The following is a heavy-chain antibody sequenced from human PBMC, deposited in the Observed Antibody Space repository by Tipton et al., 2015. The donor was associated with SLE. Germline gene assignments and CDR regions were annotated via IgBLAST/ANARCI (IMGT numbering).Heavy chain of an antibody. D-gene: IGHD1-26*01. CDR2: IKQDGSEK. J-gene: IGHJ4*02. Sequence: GLVKPSETLSLNCAVSGYSITGGYYWAWIRQPPGNGLEWVANIKQDGSEKYYVDSVKGRFTISRDNAKNSLYLQMNSLRAEDTAVYYCAREYGGTQVHFDYWGQGTLVTVSS. CDR1: GYSITGGYY. V-gene: IGHV3-7*01. CDR3: AREYGGTQVHFDY.